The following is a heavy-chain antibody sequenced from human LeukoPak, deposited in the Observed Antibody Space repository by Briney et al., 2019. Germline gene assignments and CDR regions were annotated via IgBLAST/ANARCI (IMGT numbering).Heavy chain of an antibody. V-gene: IGHV1-2*02. Sequence: ASVKVSCKASGYTFTGYYMHWVRQAPGQGLEWMGWINPNSGGTNYAQKFQGRGTMTRDTSISTAYMELSRLRSDDTAVYYCARDPTDIVVGLDYWGQGTLVTVSS. CDR3: ARDPTDIVVGLDY. D-gene: IGHD2-2*01. CDR2: INPNSGGT. J-gene: IGHJ4*02. CDR1: GYTFTGYY.